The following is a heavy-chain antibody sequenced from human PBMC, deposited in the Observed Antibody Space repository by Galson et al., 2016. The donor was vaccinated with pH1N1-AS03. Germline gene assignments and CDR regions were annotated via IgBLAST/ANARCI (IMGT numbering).Heavy chain of an antibody. J-gene: IGHJ3*02. Sequence: SVKVSCKATGYSFTGYYIHWVRQAPGQGLEWLGRISPNSGGTKYAQKFQGRVTMTTDTSISTAYLELSRLRSDDTAVYFCSRESGSYSNTMAFDIWGQGAMVTVSS. CDR1: GYSFTGYY. D-gene: IGHD3-10*01. V-gene: IGHV1-2*06. CDR2: ISPNSGGT. CDR3: SRESGSYSNTMAFDI.